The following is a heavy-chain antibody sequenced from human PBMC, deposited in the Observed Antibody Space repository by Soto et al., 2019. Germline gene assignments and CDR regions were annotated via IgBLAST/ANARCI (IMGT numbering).Heavy chain of an antibody. CDR3: ASVLLWFGDPTQGWFDP. CDR1: GGSISSSSYY. CDR2: IYYSGST. V-gene: IGHV4-39*01. D-gene: IGHD3-10*01. Sequence: PSETLSLTCTVSGGSISSSSYYWGWIRQPPGKGQEWIGSIYYSGSTYYNPSLKSRVTISVDTSKNQFSLKLSSVTAADTAVYYCASVLLWFGDPTQGWFDPWGQGTLVTVSS. J-gene: IGHJ5*02.